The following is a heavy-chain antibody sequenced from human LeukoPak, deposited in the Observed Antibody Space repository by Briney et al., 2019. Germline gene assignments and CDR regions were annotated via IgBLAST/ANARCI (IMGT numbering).Heavy chain of an antibody. CDR3: ARGMGAVPRTFDI. V-gene: IGHV3-21*04. CDR1: GFTFTTYS. J-gene: IGHJ3*02. CDR2: IYSSTSFI. D-gene: IGHD3-10*01. Sequence: GGSLRLSCAASGFTFTTYSMNWVRQAPGKGLERVSSIYSSTSFIYYADSVKGRFTISRDNAKNSLYLEMNSLRAEDTAVYYCARGMGAVPRTFDIWGQGTMVTVSS.